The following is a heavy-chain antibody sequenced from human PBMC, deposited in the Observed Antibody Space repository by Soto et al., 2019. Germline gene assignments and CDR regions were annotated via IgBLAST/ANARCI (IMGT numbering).Heavy chain of an antibody. CDR2: IKSHTDGGTT. CDR3: ATAPGYWASAPLDY. Sequence: VQLVESGGGLVKPGGSLRLSCTVSGLTFTNAWVTWVRQAPGKGLEWVARIKSHTDGGTTDYAAPLQGRFTISRDDSRNTLFLQMNSLKTEDTAVYFCATAPGYWASAPLDYWGQGTLVTVSS. V-gene: IGHV3-15*07. D-gene: IGHD6-25*01. CDR1: GLTFTNAW. J-gene: IGHJ4*02.